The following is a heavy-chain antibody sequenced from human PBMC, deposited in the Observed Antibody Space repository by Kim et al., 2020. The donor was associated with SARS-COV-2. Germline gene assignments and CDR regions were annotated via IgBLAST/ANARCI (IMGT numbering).Heavy chain of an antibody. D-gene: IGHD5-12*01. CDR2: INHSGST. V-gene: IGHV4-34*01. Sequence: SETLSLTCAVYGGSFSGYYWSWIRQPPGKGLEWIGEINHSGSTNYNPSLKSRVTISVDTSKNQFSLKLSSVTAADTAVYYCARARLWRVEMATISNGFDYWGQGTLVTVSS. J-gene: IGHJ4*02. CDR1: GGSFSGYY. CDR3: ARARLWRVEMATISNGFDY.